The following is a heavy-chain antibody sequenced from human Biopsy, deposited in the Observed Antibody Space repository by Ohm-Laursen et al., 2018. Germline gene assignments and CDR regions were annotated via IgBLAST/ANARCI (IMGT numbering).Heavy chain of an antibody. J-gene: IGHJ6*02. CDR1: GFTFSNSG. Sequence: RSLRLSCSASGFTFSNSGMHWVRQAPGKGLEWVAAISYDGSKTDYGDSVKGRLNIPRDNSKNTLDLQMSSLRVEDTAVYFCAKDKGTFNFYYYGMDVWGQGTTVTVSS. V-gene: IGHV3-30*18. D-gene: IGHD2/OR15-2a*01. CDR3: AKDKGTFNFYYYGMDV. CDR2: ISYDGSKT.